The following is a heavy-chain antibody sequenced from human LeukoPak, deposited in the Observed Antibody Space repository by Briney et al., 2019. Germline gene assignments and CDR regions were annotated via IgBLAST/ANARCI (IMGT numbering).Heavy chain of an antibody. CDR3: ARDYTLRGLLLRS. J-gene: IGHJ5*02. CDR1: GYKFVDYY. Sequence: ASVKVSCKSSGYKFVDYYMHWVRQAPGQGLEWMGIINPSGGSTSYAQKFQGRVTMTRDTSTSTVYMELSSLRSEDTAVYYCARDYTLRGLLLRSWGQGTLVTVSS. D-gene: IGHD3-22*01. V-gene: IGHV1-46*01. CDR2: INPSGGST.